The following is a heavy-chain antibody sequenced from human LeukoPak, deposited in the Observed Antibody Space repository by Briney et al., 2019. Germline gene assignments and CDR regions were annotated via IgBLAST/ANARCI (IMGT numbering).Heavy chain of an antibody. CDR2: ISGSGGST. CDR1: GFTFSSYA. V-gene: IGHV3-23*01. CDR3: AKGSSTSYYEALDY. J-gene: IGHJ4*02. D-gene: IGHD2-2*01. Sequence: RGSLRLSCAASGFTFSSYAMSWVRQAPGKGLEWVSVISGSGGSTYYADSVKGRFTISRDNSKNTLYVQMNSLRAEDTAVYHCAKGSSTSYYEALDYWGQGTLVTVSS.